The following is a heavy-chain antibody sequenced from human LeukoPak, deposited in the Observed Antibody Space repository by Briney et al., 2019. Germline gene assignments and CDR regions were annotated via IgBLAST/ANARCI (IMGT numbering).Heavy chain of an antibody. D-gene: IGHD1-26*01. V-gene: IGHV3-30*02. CDR1: GFTFSSYG. CDR2: IRYDGSNK. J-gene: IGHJ6*03. CDR3: AKVYYSGSYYYYYYYYMDV. Sequence: PGGSLRLSCAASGFTFSSYGMHWVRQAPGKGLEWVAFIRYDGSNKYYADSVKGRFTISRDNSKNTLYLQMNSLRAEDTAVYYCAKVYYSGSYYYYYYYYMDVWGKGTTVTISS.